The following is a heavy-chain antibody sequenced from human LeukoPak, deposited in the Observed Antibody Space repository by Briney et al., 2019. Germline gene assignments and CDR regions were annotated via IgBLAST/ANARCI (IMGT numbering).Heavy chain of an antibody. V-gene: IGHV3-30*02. CDR3: ARGSTVVWKPPFDP. CDR1: GFTFSGYG. D-gene: IGHD4-23*01. CDR2: IRNDGSNK. Sequence: PGGSLRLSCAVSGFTFSGYGMHWVRQAPGKGLEWVAFIRNDGSNKYYADSVKGRFTISRDNSKNTLYLQMNSLRAEDTAVYYCARGSTVVWKPPFDPWGQGTLVTVSS. J-gene: IGHJ5*02.